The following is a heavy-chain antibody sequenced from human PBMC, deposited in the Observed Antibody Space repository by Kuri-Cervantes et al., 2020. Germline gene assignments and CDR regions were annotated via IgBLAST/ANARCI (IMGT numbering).Heavy chain of an antibody. V-gene: IGHV1-3*01. Sequence: ASVKVSCKASGYTFTSYAMHWVRQAPGQRLEWMGWINAGNGNTKYSQKFQGRVTITRDTSASTAYMELSSLRSDDTAVYYCARDHHRIVVVPAAISAPSYWGQGTLVTVSS. CDR3: ARDHHRIVVVPAAISAPSY. D-gene: IGHD2-2*01. CDR2: INAGNGNT. CDR1: GYTFTSYA. J-gene: IGHJ4*02.